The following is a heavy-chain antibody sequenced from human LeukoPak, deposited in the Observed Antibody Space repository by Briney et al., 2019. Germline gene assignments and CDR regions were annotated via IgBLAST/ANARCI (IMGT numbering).Heavy chain of an antibody. V-gene: IGHV3-30*03. CDR3: ASGVDTAMVFDY. Sequence: GGSLRLSCAASGFSLSNAYINWVRQAPGKGLEWVAVISYDGSNKYYADSVKGRFTISRDNSKNTLYLQMNSLRAEDTAVYYCASGVDTAMVFDYWGQGTLVTVSS. CDR1: GFSLSNAY. CDR2: ISYDGSNK. J-gene: IGHJ4*02. D-gene: IGHD5-18*01.